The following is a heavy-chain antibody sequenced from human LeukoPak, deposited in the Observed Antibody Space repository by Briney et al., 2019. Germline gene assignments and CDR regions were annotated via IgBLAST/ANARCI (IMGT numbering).Heavy chain of an antibody. J-gene: IGHJ4*02. Sequence: GGSLRLSCAASGFTFSSYAMHWVRQAPGKRLEWVAVISYDGSNKYYADSVKGRFTISRDNSKNTLYLQMNSLRAEDTAVYYCARWGYGLDYWGQGTLVTVSS. D-gene: IGHD3-16*01. CDR3: ARWGYGLDY. CDR1: GFTFSSYA. V-gene: IGHV3-30*01. CDR2: ISYDGSNK.